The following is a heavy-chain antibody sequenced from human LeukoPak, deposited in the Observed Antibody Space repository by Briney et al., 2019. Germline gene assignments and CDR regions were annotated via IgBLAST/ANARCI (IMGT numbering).Heavy chain of an antibody. V-gene: IGHV1-46*01. CDR3: AKGEAPGDMDV. D-gene: IGHD6-6*01. J-gene: IGHJ6*02. CDR2: INPSGGST. CDR1: GYTFTSYY. Sequence: ASVKVSCKASGYTFTSYYMHWVRQAPGQGLEWMGIINPSGGSTSYAQKFQGRVTMTRDTSTSTVYMELNSLRAEDTAVYYCAKGEAPGDMDVWGRGTTVTVSS.